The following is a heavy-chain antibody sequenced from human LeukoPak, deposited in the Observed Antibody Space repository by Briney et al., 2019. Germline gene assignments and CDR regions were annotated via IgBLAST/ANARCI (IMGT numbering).Heavy chain of an antibody. J-gene: IGHJ6*02. CDR2: IWYDGSNK. D-gene: IGHD6-6*01. CDR1: GFTFSSYG. V-gene: IGHV3-33*01. CDR3: AGGEYSSSSGLYYYYGMDV. Sequence: GGSLRLSCAASGFTFSSYGMHWVRQAPGKGLEWVAVIWYDGSNKYYADSVKGRFTISRDNSKNTLYLQMNSLRAEDTAVYYCAGGEYSSSSGLYYYYGMDVWGQGTTVTVSS.